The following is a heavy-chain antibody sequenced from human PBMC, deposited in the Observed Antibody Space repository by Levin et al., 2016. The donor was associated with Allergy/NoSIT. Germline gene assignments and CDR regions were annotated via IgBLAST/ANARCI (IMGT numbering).Heavy chain of an antibody. CDR3: ARLRGYYYYMDV. CDR2: IYPGDSDT. J-gene: IGHJ6*03. V-gene: IGHV5-51*01. Sequence: VRQMPGKGLEWMGIIYPGDSDTRYSPSFQGQVTISADKSISTAYLQWSSLKASDTAMYYCARLRGYYYYMDVWGKGTTVTVSS. D-gene: IGHD3-3*01.